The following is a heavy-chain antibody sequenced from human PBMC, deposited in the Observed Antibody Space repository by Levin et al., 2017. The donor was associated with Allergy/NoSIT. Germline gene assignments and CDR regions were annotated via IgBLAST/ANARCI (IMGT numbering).Heavy chain of an antibody. CDR2: IYSSGGT. CDR1: GNSLNNYF. V-gene: IGHV4-59*12. D-gene: IGHD4-17*01. J-gene: IGHJ5*01. CDR3: SRGDYGDYGWFDS. Sequence: PSETLSLTCTVSGNSLNNYFWSWIRQPPGKGLEWIGYIYSSGGTNCNPPPKSRVTMSVDMTKNHFSLRLRSVTAADTAVYYCSRGDYGDYGWFDSWGQGTLVTVSS.